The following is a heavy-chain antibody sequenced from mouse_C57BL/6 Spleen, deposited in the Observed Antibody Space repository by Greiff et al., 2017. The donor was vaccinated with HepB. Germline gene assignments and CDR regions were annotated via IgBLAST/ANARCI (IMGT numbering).Heavy chain of an antibody. CDR3: FYYSNYRD. J-gene: IGHJ2*01. CDR1: GYTFTDYE. Sequence: QVHVKQSGAELVRPGASVTLSCKASGYTFTDYEMHWVKQTPVHGLEWIGAIDPETGGTAYNQKFKGKAILTADKSSSTAYMELRSLTSEDSAVYYCFYYSNYRDWGQGTTLTVSS. CDR2: IDPETGGT. V-gene: IGHV1-15*01. D-gene: IGHD2-5*01.